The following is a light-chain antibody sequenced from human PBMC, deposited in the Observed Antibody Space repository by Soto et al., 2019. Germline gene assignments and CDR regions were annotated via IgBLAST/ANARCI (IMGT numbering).Light chain of an antibody. Sequence: DVVMTQSPDSLAVSLGERATINCKSSQTLLRSSNNRNYLAWYQQKPGQPPKLLMYWASTRESGVPDRFSGSGSGTDFTLTITRLEPEDSAVYFCQQYTGPPTTFGQGTRLEIK. CDR1: QTLLRSSNNRNY. CDR2: WAS. V-gene: IGKV4-1*01. J-gene: IGKJ5*01. CDR3: QQYTGPPTT.